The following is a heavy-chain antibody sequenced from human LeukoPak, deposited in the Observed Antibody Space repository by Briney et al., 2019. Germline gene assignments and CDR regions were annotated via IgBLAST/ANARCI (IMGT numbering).Heavy chain of an antibody. CDR2: ISAYNGNT. V-gene: IGHV1-18*04. Sequence: GASVKVSCKASGYTFTGYYMHWVRQAPGQGLEWMGWISAYNGNTNYAQKLQGRVTMTTDTSTSTAYMELRSLRSDDTAVYYCARDWATVVNAFDIWGQGTMVTVSS. J-gene: IGHJ3*02. CDR3: ARDWATVVNAFDI. D-gene: IGHD4-23*01. CDR1: GYTFTGYY.